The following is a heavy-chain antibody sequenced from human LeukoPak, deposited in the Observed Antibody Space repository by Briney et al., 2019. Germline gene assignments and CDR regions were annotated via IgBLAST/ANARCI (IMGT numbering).Heavy chain of an antibody. J-gene: IGHJ4*02. D-gene: IGHD4-17*01. CDR2: ISWNRGRI. V-gene: IGHV3-9*01. CDR1: GFTFDDYA. CDR3: AKDIGYGYYALDY. Sequence: GWSLRLSCAASGFTFDDYAMHWVRQAPGKGLEWVSCISWNRGRIGYADSVKGRFTISRDNAKNSLYLQMNSLRAEDTALDYCAKDIGYGYYALDYWGQGTLVTVSS.